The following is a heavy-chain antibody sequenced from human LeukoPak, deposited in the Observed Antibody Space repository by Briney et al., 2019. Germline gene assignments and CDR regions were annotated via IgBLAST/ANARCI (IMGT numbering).Heavy chain of an antibody. D-gene: IGHD1-1*01. Sequence: PGGSLRLSCAASGFTFSAYYMRWIRQAPGKGLEWVAYITSSSSTNYADSVKGRFSVSRDNAKNSLFLQMNGLRAEDTAVYYCARVIRGTGGDWLDPWGQGTLVTVSS. CDR3: ARVIRGTGGDWLDP. CDR1: GFTFSAYY. V-gene: IGHV3-11*06. CDR2: ITSSSST. J-gene: IGHJ5*02.